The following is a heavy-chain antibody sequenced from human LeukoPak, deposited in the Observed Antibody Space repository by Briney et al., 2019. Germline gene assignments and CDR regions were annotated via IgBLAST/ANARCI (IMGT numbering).Heavy chain of an antibody. CDR1: RFTFDEYS. Sequence: VGSLRLSCAASRFTFDEYSMSWVCHTPREGLEWGSGINWNGRSISYTDSVKGRFTVSRDNAKTSLYLQMNSLSAEDTAVYYCAKRGGSGSYFDYWGQGTLVTVSS. D-gene: IGHD1-26*01. J-gene: IGHJ4*02. V-gene: IGHV3-20*04. CDR3: AKRGGSGSYFDY. CDR2: INWNGRSI.